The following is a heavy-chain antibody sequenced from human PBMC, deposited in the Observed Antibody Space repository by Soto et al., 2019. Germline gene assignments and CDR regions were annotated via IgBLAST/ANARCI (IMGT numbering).Heavy chain of an antibody. D-gene: IGHD2-2*01. V-gene: IGHV1-69*06. CDR1: GGTFSSYA. J-gene: IGHJ6*02. Sequence: ASVKVSCKASGGTFSSYAISWVRQAPGQGLEWMGGIIPIFGTANYAQKFQGRVTITADKSTSTAYMELSSLRSEDTAVYYCARVQGYCSSTSCIGIHYYYYGMDVWGQGTTVTVSS. CDR3: ARVQGYCSSTSCIGIHYYYYGMDV. CDR2: IIPIFGTA.